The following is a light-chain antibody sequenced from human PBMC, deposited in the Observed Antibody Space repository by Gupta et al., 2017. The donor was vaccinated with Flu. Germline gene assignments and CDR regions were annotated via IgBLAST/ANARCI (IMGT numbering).Light chain of an antibody. J-gene: IGKJ2*01. Sequence: YGRASQYILSNYLAWLQQKPGQAPRLLIYGASSRATGIPDRFSGSGSGTDFTLTISSLEPEDFAVYYCQQYGTSPFLFLFGLGTKVGI. CDR2: GAS. V-gene: IGKV3-20*01. CDR3: QQYGTSPFLFL. CDR1: QYILSNY.